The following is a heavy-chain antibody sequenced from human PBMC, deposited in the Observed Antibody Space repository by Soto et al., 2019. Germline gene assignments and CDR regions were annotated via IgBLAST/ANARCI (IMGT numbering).Heavy chain of an antibody. Sequence: QVQLVQSGAEVKKPGASVKVSCKASGYTFTSYHINWVRQASGQGLEWMGWMNPNSGDTGYAQKFQGRVTMTRNTTINTAYLELSSLRSEDTAVYVCARVEGFDFWGKGTLVTVSS. CDR3: ARVEGFDF. V-gene: IGHV1-8*01. J-gene: IGHJ4*02. CDR2: MNPNSGDT. D-gene: IGHD2-15*01. CDR1: GYTFTSYH.